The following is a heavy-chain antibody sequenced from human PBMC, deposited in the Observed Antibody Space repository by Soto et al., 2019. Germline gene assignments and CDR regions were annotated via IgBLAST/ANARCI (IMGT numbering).Heavy chain of an antibody. CDR1: GFTFSGYA. J-gene: IGHJ4*02. D-gene: IGHD6-19*01. Sequence: PGGSLRLPCAASGFTFSGYAMSWIRQAPGKGLEWVSVISGSGGSTNYADSVKGRFTISRDNSKNTVYLEMNSLRAEDTAVYYCAREYSSGWKTFDYWGQGTLVTVSS. V-gene: IGHV3-23*01. CDR3: AREYSSGWKTFDY. CDR2: ISGSGGST.